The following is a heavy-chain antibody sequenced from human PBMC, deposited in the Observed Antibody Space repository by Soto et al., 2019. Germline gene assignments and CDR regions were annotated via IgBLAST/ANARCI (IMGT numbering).Heavy chain of an antibody. CDR3: ARIPRCSSTSCYTTKRFDP. J-gene: IGHJ5*02. V-gene: IGHV5-10-1*01. CDR1: GYSFTSYW. CDR2: IDPSDSYT. Sequence: GESLKISCKGSGYSFTSYWISWVRQMPGKGLEWMGRIDPSDSYTNYSPSFQGHVTISADKSISTAYLQWSSLKASDTAMYYCARIPRCSSTSCYTTKRFDPWGQGTLVTVSS. D-gene: IGHD2-2*02.